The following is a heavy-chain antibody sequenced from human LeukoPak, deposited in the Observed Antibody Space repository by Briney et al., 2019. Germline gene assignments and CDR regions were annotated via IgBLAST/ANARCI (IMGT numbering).Heavy chain of an antibody. CDR1: GFTFSSYS. V-gene: IGHV3-21*01. D-gene: IGHD1-26*01. J-gene: IGHJ4*02. Sequence: GGSLRLSCAASGFTFSSYSMNWVRQAPGKGLEWVSSISSSSSYIYYADSVKGRFTISRDNAKNSLYLQMNSLRAEDTAVYYCARDRHSDEVGAKGSRFDYWGQGTLVTVSS. CDR2: ISSSSSYI. CDR3: ARDRHSDEVGAKGSRFDY.